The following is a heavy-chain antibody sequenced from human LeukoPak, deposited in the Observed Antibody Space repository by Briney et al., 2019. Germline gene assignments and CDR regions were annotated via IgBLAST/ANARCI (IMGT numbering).Heavy chain of an antibody. J-gene: IGHJ4*02. CDR1: GGSISSSNW. Sequence: SGTLSLTCAVSGGSISSSNWWSWDRQPPGKGLEWIGEIYHSGSTNYNPSLKSRVTMSMDRSKNQFSLNLSSVTAADTAVYYCARGNHLEWFIDYWGQGTLVTVSS. D-gene: IGHD3-3*01. CDR2: IYHSGST. V-gene: IGHV4-4*02. CDR3: ARGNHLEWFIDY.